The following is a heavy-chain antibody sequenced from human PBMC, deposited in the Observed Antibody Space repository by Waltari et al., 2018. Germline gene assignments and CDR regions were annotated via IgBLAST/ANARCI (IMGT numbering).Heavy chain of an antibody. CDR1: GGSISSGSYY. CDR2: IYYSGST. V-gene: IGHV4-39*07. Sequence: QLQLQESGPGLVKPSETLSLACTVSGGSISSGSYYWGWIRQPPGKGLEWIGTIYYSGSTYYNPSLKSRVTISVDTSKNQFSLKLSSVTAADTAVYYCAMGVVQGVINHNWFDPWGQGTLVTVSS. CDR3: AMGVVQGVINHNWFDP. J-gene: IGHJ5*02. D-gene: IGHD3-10*01.